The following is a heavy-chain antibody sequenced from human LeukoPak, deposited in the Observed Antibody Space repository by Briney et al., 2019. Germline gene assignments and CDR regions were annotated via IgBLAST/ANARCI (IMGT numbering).Heavy chain of an antibody. V-gene: IGHV1-2*02. J-gene: IGHJ5*02. CDR2: INPNNGYT. CDR1: GYSFTGYY. CDR3: ARDLGEARGWFGGNP. Sequence: ASVTVSCKASGYSFTGYYMHWVRQAPGQGLEWMGCINPNNGYTKYAQRFQGRVTMTRNTSIGTAYMELNRLRSDDTAVYYCARDLGEARGWFGGNPWGQGTLVTVSS. D-gene: IGHD3-10*01.